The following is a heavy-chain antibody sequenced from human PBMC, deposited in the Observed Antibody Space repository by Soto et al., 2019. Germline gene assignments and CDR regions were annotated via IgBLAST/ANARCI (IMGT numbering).Heavy chain of an antibody. Sequence: PGGSLRLSCVASGFTFNRYGMHWVRQAPGKGLEWVAEISFDGTAKYYAESVKGRFTVSRDNGNNTLHLEMNSLGAKDTAVYFCATGRSTRFDTWGQGTLLTVSS. J-gene: IGHJ5*02. CDR3: ATGRSTRFDT. CDR2: ISFDGTAK. CDR1: GFTFNRYG. V-gene: IGHV3-30*03. D-gene: IGHD1-1*01.